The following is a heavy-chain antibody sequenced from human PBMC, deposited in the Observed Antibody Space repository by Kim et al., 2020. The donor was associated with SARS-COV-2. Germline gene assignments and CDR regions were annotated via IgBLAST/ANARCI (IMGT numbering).Heavy chain of an antibody. CDR2: ISGSGGST. V-gene: IGHV3-23*01. CDR3: AKALSRGRWNYDSITAGAFDI. D-gene: IGHD3-22*01. Sequence: GGSLRLSCAASGFTFSSYAMSWVRQAPGKGLEWVSAISGSGGSTYYADSVKGRFTISRDNSKNTLYLQMNSLRAEDTAVYYCAKALSRGRWNYDSITAGAFDIWGQGTMVTVSS. J-gene: IGHJ3*02. CDR1: GFTFSSYA.